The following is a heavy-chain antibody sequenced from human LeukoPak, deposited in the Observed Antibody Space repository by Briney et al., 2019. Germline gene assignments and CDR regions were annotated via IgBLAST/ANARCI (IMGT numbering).Heavy chain of an antibody. CDR2: VYYSGST. CDR1: GGSINSYY. Sequence: PSETLSLTCTVSGGSINSYYWSWIRQPPGKGLEWIGYVYYSGSTNYNPSLKSRVTISVDTSKKQFSLKLRSVTAADTAVYYCARSVSWGLLVRDDAFDIWGQGTMVTVSS. V-gene: IGHV4-59*08. D-gene: IGHD2-21*01. J-gene: IGHJ3*02. CDR3: ARSVSWGLLVRDDAFDI.